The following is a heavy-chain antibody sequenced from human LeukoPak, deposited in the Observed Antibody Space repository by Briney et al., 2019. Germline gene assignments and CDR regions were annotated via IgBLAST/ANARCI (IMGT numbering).Heavy chain of an antibody. D-gene: IGHD1-1*01. Sequence: GATVKISCKASANTLTDYYIHWIKQAPGKGLESMGRVDPEDEEAIYAENFQGRVTITADTSTDTSYMGLSSLTSEDTALYFCARKRPANFVFDLWGQGTLVTVAS. CDR1: ANTLTDYY. J-gene: IGHJ4*02. CDR2: VDPEDEEA. CDR3: ARKRPANFVFDL. V-gene: IGHV1-69-2*01.